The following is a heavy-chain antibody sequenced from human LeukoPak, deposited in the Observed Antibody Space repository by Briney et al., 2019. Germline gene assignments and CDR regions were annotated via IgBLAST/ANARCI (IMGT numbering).Heavy chain of an antibody. J-gene: IGHJ3*02. V-gene: IGHV1-2*02. Sequence: ASVKVSCKASGYTFTGYYMHWVRQAPGQGLEWMGWINPNSGGTNYAQKFQGRVTVTRDTSISTAYMELSRLRSDDTAVYYCARDWTVTTIGGDDAFDIWGQGTMVTVSS. D-gene: IGHD4-17*01. CDR1: GYTFTGYY. CDR2: INPNSGGT. CDR3: ARDWTVTTIGGDDAFDI.